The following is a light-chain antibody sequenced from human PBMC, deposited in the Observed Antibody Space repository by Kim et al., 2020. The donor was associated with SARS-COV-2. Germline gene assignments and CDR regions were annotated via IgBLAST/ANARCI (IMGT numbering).Light chain of an antibody. CDR3: QQYHRSPWT. J-gene: IGKJ1*01. CDR2: GAS. CDR1: QSVSNGY. Sequence: AAESATLSCRASQSVSNGYLALYQQKPGQAPRLLMCGASSRATGVPDRFSGSGSETDFTLTISRLEPDDFAVYYCQQYHRSPWTFGPGTKVDIK. V-gene: IGKV3-20*01.